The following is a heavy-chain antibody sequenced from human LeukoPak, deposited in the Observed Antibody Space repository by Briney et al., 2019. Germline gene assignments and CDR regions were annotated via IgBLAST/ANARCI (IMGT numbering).Heavy chain of an antibody. Sequence: GGSLRLSCAASGFTFSSYWMNWVRQAPGKGLVWVSRIASDESSTTHADSVKGRFSISRDNAKNTLYLQMNSLRVEDTAVYYCARGRPHGNDYWGQGTLVTVSS. D-gene: IGHD4-23*01. CDR2: IASDESST. CDR3: ARGRPHGNDY. J-gene: IGHJ4*02. CDR1: GFTFSSYW. V-gene: IGHV3-74*01.